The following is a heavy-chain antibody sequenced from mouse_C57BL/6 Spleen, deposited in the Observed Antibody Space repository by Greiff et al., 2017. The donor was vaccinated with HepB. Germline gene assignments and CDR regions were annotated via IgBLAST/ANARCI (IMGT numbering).Heavy chain of an antibody. CDR3: ARDRALRGNPFAY. D-gene: IGHD1-1*01. J-gene: IGHJ3*01. CDR1: GFTFSSYA. V-gene: IGHV5-4*01. CDR2: ISDGGSYT. Sequence: EVKLVESGGGLVKPGGSLKLSCAASGFTFSSYAMSWVRQTPEKRLEWVATISDGGSYTYYPDNVKGRFTISRDNAKNNLYLQMSHLKSEDTAMYYCARDRALRGNPFAYWGQGTLVTVSA.